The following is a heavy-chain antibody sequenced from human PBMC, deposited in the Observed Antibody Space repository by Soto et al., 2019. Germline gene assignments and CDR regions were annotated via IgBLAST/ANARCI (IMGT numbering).Heavy chain of an antibody. CDR1: GYTCSSYA. V-gene: IGHV1-3*01. Sequence: QVHLVQSGAEVRKPGASVKVSCKASGYTCSSYAMHWVRHAPGQRLEWMGWINAGYGNTKSSQKFQDRVTISRDTSASTAYMELTSLRSEDTAVYYCARDTGDGTFDFWCQGTLVTVSS. J-gene: IGHJ4*02. CDR3: ARDTGDGTFDF. D-gene: IGHD7-27*01. CDR2: INAGYGNT.